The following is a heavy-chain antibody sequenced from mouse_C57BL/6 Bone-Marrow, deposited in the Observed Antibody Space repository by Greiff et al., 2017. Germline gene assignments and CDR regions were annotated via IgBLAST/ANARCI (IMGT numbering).Heavy chain of an antibody. Sequence: VKLQQPGAELVMPGASVKLSCKASGYTFTSYWMHWVKQRPGQGLEWIGEIDPSDSYTNYNQKFKGKSTLTVDKSSSTAYMQLSSLTSEDSAVYYCARLRYYGSHDYWGQCTTLTVSS. CDR2: IDPSDSYT. J-gene: IGHJ2*01. D-gene: IGHD1-1*01. CDR1: GYTFTSYW. V-gene: IGHV1-69*01. CDR3: ARLRYYGSHDY.